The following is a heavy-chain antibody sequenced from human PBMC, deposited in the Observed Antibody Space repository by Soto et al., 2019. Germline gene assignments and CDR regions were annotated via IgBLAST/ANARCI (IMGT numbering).Heavy chain of an antibody. CDR2: ISYDGTTT. CDR3: ARHVASTVTTYGWFEP. V-gene: IGHV3-30*04. D-gene: IGHD4-17*01. Sequence: PGGSLRLSCACSVFTFNSHAMHCVRHSPGKGLEWLAIISYDGTTTFYAGSVQGRFTISRDNSKNTLYLQMNSLTADDTAVYFCARHVASTVTTYGWFEPWGQGTLVSVSS. J-gene: IGHJ5*02. CDR1: VFTFNSHA.